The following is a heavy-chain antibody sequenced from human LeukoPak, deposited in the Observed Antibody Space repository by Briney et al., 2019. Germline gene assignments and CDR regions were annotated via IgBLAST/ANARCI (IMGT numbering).Heavy chain of an antibody. V-gene: IGHV3-7*01. J-gene: IGHJ4*02. Sequence: PGGSLRLSCAASGFTFSLHYMGWVRQTPGKGLEWVANIKEDGSDTFYVDSAKGRFTISRDNAKNSVYLQMNILRAEDTAVYYCARHRYFYFDLWGQGTLVNVSS. CDR3: ARHRYFYFDL. CDR2: IKEDGSDT. D-gene: IGHD3-9*01. CDR1: GFTFSLHY.